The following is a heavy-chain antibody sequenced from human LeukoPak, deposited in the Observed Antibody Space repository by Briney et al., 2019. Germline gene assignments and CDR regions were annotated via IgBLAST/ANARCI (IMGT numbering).Heavy chain of an antibody. CDR1: GFTFSNYA. CDR3: ARVGSGYYTDY. CDR2: ISSDGGST. D-gene: IGHD3-3*01. Sequence: GGSLRLSCSASGFTFSNYAMHWVRQAPGKGLEYVSAISSDGGSTYYANSVKGRFTISRDNSKNTLYLQMGSLRAEDMAVYYCARVGSGYYTDYWGQGTLVTVSS. V-gene: IGHV3-64*01. J-gene: IGHJ4*02.